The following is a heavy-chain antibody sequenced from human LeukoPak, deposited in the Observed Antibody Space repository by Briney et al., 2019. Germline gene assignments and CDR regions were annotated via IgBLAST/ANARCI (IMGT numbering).Heavy chain of an antibody. V-gene: IGHV3-23*01. CDR3: ARHRARPSITIMSYYYYGMDV. Sequence: GGSLRLSCAASGFTFSNYAMSWVRQAPGKGLEWVSAISGSGGSTYYADSVKGRFTISRDNSKNTLYLQMNSLRAEDTAVYYCARHRARPSITIMSYYYYGMDVWGQGTTVTVSS. J-gene: IGHJ6*02. CDR2: ISGSGGST. D-gene: IGHD3-3*01. CDR1: GFTFSNYA.